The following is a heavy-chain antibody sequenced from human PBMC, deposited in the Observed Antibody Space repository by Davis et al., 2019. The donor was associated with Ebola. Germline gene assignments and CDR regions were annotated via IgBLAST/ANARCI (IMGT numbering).Heavy chain of an antibody. D-gene: IGHD4-23*01. V-gene: IGHV3-11*01. CDR1: GFTFSDYY. CDR3: ARGWGDYGGNSGYFQH. J-gene: IGHJ1*01. CDR2: ISSSSINI. Sequence: PGGSLRLSCSASGFTFSDYYMSWIRQAPGKGLEWISYISSSSINIYYADSVKGRFTISRDNAKNSLYLQMNSLRVEDTAVYYCARGWGDYGGNSGYFQHWGQGTLVTVSS.